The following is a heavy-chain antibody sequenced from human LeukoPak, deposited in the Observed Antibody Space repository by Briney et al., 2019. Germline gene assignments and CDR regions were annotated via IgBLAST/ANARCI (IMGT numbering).Heavy chain of an antibody. J-gene: IGHJ2*01. CDR3: ARILTPRDASDFDL. V-gene: IGHV4-34*01. Sequence: PSETLSLTCAVYGGSFSGYYWSWIRQPPGKGLEWIGEINHSGSTNYNPSLKSRVTISVDTSKNQFSLKLSSVTAADTAVYYCARILTPRDASDFDLWGRGTLVTVSS. CDR2: INHSGST. D-gene: IGHD2-15*01. CDR1: GGSFSGYY.